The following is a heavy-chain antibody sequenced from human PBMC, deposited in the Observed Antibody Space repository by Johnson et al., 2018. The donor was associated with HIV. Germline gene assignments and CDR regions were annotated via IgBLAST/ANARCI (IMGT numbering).Heavy chain of an antibody. CDR1: GFTFNNYA. CDR3: ARACRDGYTCDAFDI. Sequence: QVQLMESGGGVVQPGRSLRLSCAASGFTFNNYAMHWVRQAPGKGLEWVAVISYDGSNKYHADSVKGRFTISRDNSKNTLYLQMNSLRAEDTAVYYCARACRDGYTCDAFDIWGQGTMVTVSS. D-gene: IGHD5-24*01. CDR2: ISYDGSNK. V-gene: IGHV3-30-3*01. J-gene: IGHJ3*02.